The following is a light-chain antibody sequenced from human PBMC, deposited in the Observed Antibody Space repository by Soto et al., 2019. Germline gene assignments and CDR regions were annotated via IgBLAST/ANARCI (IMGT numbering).Light chain of an antibody. V-gene: IGKV1-5*03. CDR1: QSINIW. Sequence: DIQMTQSPSTLSASVGDRVTITCRASQSINIWLAWFQQKPGKAPKLLIYKTSTLESGVPSRFSGSASGTEFTLTISSLQPDDFATYYCQQYYVYPKTFGQGTKVE. CDR2: KTS. CDR3: QQYYVYPKT. J-gene: IGKJ1*01.